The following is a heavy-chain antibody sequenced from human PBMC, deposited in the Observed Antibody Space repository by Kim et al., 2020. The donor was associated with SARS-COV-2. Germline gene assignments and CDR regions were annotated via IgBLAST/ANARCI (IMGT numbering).Heavy chain of an antibody. CDR2: IIPIFGTA. V-gene: IGHV1-69*13. D-gene: IGHD3-22*01. CDR1: GGTFSSYA. Sequence: SVKVSCKASGGTFSSYAISWVRQAPGQGLEWMGGIIPIFGTANYAQKFQGRVTITADESTSTAYMELSSLRSEDTAVYYCAREHYYDSSGNLIDAFDIWGQGTMVTVSS. CDR3: AREHYYDSSGNLIDAFDI. J-gene: IGHJ3*02.